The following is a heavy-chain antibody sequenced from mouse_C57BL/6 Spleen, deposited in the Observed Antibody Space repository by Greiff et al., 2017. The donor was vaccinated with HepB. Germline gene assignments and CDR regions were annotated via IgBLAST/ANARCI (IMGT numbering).Heavy chain of an antibody. Sequence: EVRLQQSGAELVKPGASVKLSCTASGFNIKDYYMHWVKQRTEQGLEWIGRIDPEDGESKYAPKYQGKATITADTSSNTAYLQLSSLTSEDTAVYYCARPDGSSYGYLDVWGTRTTVTVSS. CDR1: GFNIKDYY. J-gene: IGHJ1*03. CDR3: ARPDGSSYGYLDV. CDR2: IDPEDGES. D-gene: IGHD1-1*01. V-gene: IGHV14-2*01.